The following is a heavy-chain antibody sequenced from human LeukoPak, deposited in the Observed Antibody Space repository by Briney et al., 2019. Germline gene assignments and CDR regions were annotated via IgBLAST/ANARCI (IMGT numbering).Heavy chain of an antibody. V-gene: IGHV1-8*01. CDR2: VNPNSGNT. CDR1: GYTFTSYD. Sequence: ASVKVSCKASGYTFTSYDINWVRQATGQGLEWMGWVNPNSGNTGYAQKFQGRVTMTRNTSISTAYMELSSLRSEDTAVYYCARGQWYQLLIRNNWFDPWGQGTLVTVSS. D-gene: IGHD2-2*01. J-gene: IGHJ5*02. CDR3: ARGQWYQLLIRNNWFDP.